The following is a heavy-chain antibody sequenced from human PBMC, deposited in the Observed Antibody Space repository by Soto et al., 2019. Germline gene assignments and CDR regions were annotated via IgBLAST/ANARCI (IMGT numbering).Heavy chain of an antibody. D-gene: IGHD5-12*01. CDR1: GGSISKYY. CDR2: VHYSWGS. V-gene: IGHV4-59*08. CDR3: ARHCPDIVAAITWGYYFDY. J-gene: IGHJ4*02. Sequence: SETLSVTCTVSGGSISKYYWSWFRQTPGKGLEWIGYVHYSWGSNYNPSPKSRVAISVDTSKSQFSLKLTSVTATDTAVYSCARHCPDIVAAITWGYYFDYWGQGTVVTVSS.